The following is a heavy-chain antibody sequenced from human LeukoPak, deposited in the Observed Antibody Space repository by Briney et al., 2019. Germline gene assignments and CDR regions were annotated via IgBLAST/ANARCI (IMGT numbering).Heavy chain of an antibody. D-gene: IGHD1-7*01. J-gene: IGHJ6*03. Sequence: PGGSLRLSCAASGFTFSSYGMHWVRQAPGKGLEWVAFIRYDGSNKYYADSVKGRFTISRDNSKNTLYPQMNSMRAEDTAVYYCAKDGENWNYVYYYYMDVWGKGTTVTVSS. CDR2: IRYDGSNK. CDR3: AKDGENWNYVYYYYMDV. CDR1: GFTFSSYG. V-gene: IGHV3-30*02.